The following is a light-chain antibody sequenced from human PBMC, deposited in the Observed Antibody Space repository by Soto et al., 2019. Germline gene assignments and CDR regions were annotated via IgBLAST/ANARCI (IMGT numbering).Light chain of an antibody. Sequence: EIVLTQSPGTLSLSPGERATLSCRASQSVSNNYLAWYQQKPGQAPRLLIHDASTRATGIPARFSGSGSGTDFTLTITRLEPEDSAVYFCQQYTGPPTTFGQGTRLEIK. CDR1: QSVSNNY. V-gene: IGKV3-20*01. CDR3: QQYTGPPTT. J-gene: IGKJ5*01. CDR2: DAS.